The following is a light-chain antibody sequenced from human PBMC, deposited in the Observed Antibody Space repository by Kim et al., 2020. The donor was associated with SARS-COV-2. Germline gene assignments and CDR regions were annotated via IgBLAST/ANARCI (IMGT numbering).Light chain of an antibody. CDR1: KLGDKY. CDR2: QDS. Sequence: SYELTHPPSVSVSPGQTASITCSGDKLGDKYACWYQQKPGQSPVLVIYQDSNRPSGIPERFSGSNSGNTATLTISGTQAMDEADYYCQAWDSSTVVFGGGTQLTVL. V-gene: IGLV3-1*01. CDR3: QAWDSSTVV. J-gene: IGLJ2*01.